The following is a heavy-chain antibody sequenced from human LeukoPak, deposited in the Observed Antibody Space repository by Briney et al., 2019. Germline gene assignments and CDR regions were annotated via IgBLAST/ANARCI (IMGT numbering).Heavy chain of an antibody. CDR3: ARDAPQVPAAGVLAS. CDR1: GFTVSDNY. CDR2: MYSGGDT. D-gene: IGHD6-13*01. V-gene: IGHV3-53*01. Sequence: GGSLRLSCAASGFTVSDNYMSWVRQAPGKGLEWVSVMYSGGDTYYANSLKGRVTFSRDISKNTLYLQMNGLRTEDTAMYYCARDAPQVPAAGVLASWGQGTLVTVSS. J-gene: IGHJ5*02.